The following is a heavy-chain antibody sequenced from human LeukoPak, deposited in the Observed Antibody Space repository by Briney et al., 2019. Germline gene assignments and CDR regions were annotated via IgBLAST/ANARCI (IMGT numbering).Heavy chain of an antibody. V-gene: IGHV3-23*01. Sequence: GGSLRLSCAASGFTFSSYAMSWVRQAPGKGLEWVSAISGSGGSTYYADSVKGRFTISRDNSKNTLHLQVNSLRAEDTAVYYCAKERRAVVPAARYFDYWGQGTLVTVSS. D-gene: IGHD2-2*01. CDR2: ISGSGGST. CDR3: AKERRAVVPAARYFDY. CDR1: GFTFSSYA. J-gene: IGHJ4*02.